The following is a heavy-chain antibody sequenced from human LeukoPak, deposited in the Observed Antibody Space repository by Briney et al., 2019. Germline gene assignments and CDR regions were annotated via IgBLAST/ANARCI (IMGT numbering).Heavy chain of an antibody. Sequence: SETLSLTCTVSGGSISSYYWSWIRQPPGKGLEWIGYIYYSGSANYNPSLKSRVTISVDTSKTQFSLNLISVTAADTAVYYCARDVQGSSNIWGQGTMVTVPS. CDR1: GGSISSYY. CDR3: ARDVQGSSNI. J-gene: IGHJ3*02. CDR2: IYYSGSA. V-gene: IGHV4-59*01. D-gene: IGHD6-6*01.